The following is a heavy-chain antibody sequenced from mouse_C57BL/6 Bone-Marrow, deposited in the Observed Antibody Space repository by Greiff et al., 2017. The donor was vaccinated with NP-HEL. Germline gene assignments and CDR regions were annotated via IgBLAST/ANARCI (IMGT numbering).Heavy chain of an antibody. Sequence: VQLQQSGAELVRPGASVKLSCTASGFNIKDDYMHWVKQRPEQGLEWIGWIDPENGDTEYASKFQGKATITADTSSNTAYLQLSSLTSEDTAVYYFTIIYYGYDGGYYFDYWGQGTTLTVSS. CDR3: TIIYYGYDGGYYFDY. CDR2: IDPENGDT. V-gene: IGHV14-4*01. CDR1: GFNIKDDY. J-gene: IGHJ2*01. D-gene: IGHD2-2*01.